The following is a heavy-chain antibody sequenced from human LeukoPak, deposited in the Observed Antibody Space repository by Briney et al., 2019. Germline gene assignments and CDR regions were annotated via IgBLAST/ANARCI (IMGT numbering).Heavy chain of an antibody. CDR2: ISYDGSEK. CDR1: GFTFSSYA. D-gene: IGHD4-17*01. J-gene: IGHJ4*02. CDR3: AKNPHRTTSGPFDY. V-gene: IGHV3-30*18. Sequence: GGSLRLSCAASGFTFSSYAMSWVRQAPGKGLEWVAVISYDGSEKYYADSVKGRFTISRDNSKNTLYLQMNSLRGEDTAVYYCAKNPHRTTSGPFDYWGQGTLVIVSS.